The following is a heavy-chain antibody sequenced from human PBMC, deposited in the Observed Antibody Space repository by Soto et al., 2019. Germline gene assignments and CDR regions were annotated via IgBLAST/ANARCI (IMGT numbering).Heavy chain of an antibody. J-gene: IGHJ6*02. CDR3: AKDMARPTPHYYYGMDV. CDR2: ISWNSGSI. CDR1: GFTFDDYA. Sequence: VQLVESGGGLVQPGRSLRLSCAASGFTFDDYAMHWVRQAPGKGLEWVSGISWNSGSIGYADSVKGRFTISRDNAKNSLYLQMNSLRAEDTALYYCAKDMARPTPHYYYGMDVWGQGTTVTVSS. V-gene: IGHV3-9*01. D-gene: IGHD2-15*01.